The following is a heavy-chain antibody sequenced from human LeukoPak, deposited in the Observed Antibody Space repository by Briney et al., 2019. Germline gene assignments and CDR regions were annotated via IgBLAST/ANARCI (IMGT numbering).Heavy chain of an antibody. CDR2: IYYSGST. CDR1: GGSISTFY. J-gene: IGHJ6*02. V-gene: IGHV4-59*01. D-gene: IGHD4-17*01. Sequence: PSETLSLTCTVSGGSISTFYWSWLRQPPGKGLEWIGYIYYSGSTNYNPSLKSRVTISVDTSKNQFPLRLSSVTAADTAVYYCAREDPQTTVPEGLDVWGQGTTVTVSS. CDR3: AREDPQTTVPEGLDV.